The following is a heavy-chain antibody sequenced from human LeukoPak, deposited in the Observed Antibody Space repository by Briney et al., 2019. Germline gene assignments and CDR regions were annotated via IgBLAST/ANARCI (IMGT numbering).Heavy chain of an antibody. J-gene: IGHJ5*02. Sequence: ASVKVSCKASGYTFTGYYMHWVRQAPGQGLEWMGWINPNSGGTNYAQKFQGRVTMTRDTSISTAYMELSRLRSDDTAVYYCARDLEVPAAMSNWFDPWGQGTLVTVSS. CDR1: GYTFTGYY. CDR3: ARDLEVPAAMSNWFDP. D-gene: IGHD2-2*01. CDR2: INPNSGGT. V-gene: IGHV1-2*02.